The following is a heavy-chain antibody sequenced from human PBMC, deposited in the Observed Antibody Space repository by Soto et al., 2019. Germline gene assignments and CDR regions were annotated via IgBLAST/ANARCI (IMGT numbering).Heavy chain of an antibody. CDR2: VSTYNGNT. D-gene: IGHD1-1*01. V-gene: IGHV1-18*01. CDR1: GYTFTTYG. J-gene: IGHJ4*02. CDR3: ARDQRGLEPTDY. Sequence: QVQLVQSGAEVKKPGASVKVSCKASGYTFTTYGITWVRQAPGQGLEWMGWVSTYNGNTNYAQKLQGRVTMTTDTSTSTAYRELRSLRSDDTAVYYCARDQRGLEPTDYWGQGTLITVSS.